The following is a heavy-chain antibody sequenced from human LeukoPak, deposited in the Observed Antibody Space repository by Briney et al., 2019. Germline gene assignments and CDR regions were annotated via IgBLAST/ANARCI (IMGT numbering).Heavy chain of an antibody. V-gene: IGHV4-38-2*01. Sequence: GSLRLSCATSGFSFSSYAMSWVRQAPGKGLEWIASIYYSGSSYYNPSLKSRVTMSVDTSKNQFSLKLSSATAADTAVYYCVRLDYSNFFDYWGQGNLVTVSS. J-gene: IGHJ4*02. CDR3: VRLDYSNFFDY. D-gene: IGHD4-11*01. CDR2: IYYSGSS. CDR1: GFSFSSYA.